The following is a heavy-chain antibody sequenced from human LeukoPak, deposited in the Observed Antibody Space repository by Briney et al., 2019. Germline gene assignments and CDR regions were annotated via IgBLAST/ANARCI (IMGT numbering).Heavy chain of an antibody. CDR2: IFYSGST. D-gene: IGHD6-13*01. J-gene: IGHJ6*02. CDR1: GGSITSYY. CDR3: ARRTDQGYSSNYGMDV. V-gene: IGHV4-59*01. Sequence: PSETLSLTCTVSGGSITSYYWSWIRQPPGKGLEWIGYIFYSGSTNYNPSLKSRVTISVDTSKNQFSLKLSSVTAADTAVYYCARRTDQGYSSNYGMDVWGQGTTVTVSS.